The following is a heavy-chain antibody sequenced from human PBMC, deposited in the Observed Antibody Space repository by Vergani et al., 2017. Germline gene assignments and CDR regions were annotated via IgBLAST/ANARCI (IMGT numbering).Heavy chain of an antibody. CDR1: GFTFSSYW. CDR3: ARDADIVVVVASTPADAFDI. Sequence: EVQLVESGGGLVQPGGSLRLSCAASGFTFSSYWMSWVRQAPGKGLEWVANIKQDGSEKYYVASVKGRFTISRDNAKNSLYLQMNSLRAEDTAVYYCARDADIVVVVASTPADAFDIWGQGTMVTVSS. D-gene: IGHD2-15*01. V-gene: IGHV3-7*01. J-gene: IGHJ3*02. CDR2: IKQDGSEK.